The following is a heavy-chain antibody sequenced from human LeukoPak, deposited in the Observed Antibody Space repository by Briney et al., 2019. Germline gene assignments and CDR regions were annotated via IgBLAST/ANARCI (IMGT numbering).Heavy chain of an antibody. CDR2: INHRGTT. CDR3: AASVGRGLKIDP. V-gene: IGHV4-38-2*01. J-gene: IGHJ5*02. Sequence: PSETLSLTCAVSGYSISSGYYWCWIRQPPGKGLEWIGSINHRGTTYYNFSLKSRVTVSIDTSTNQFSLKLSSVTAADTAVYYCAASVGRGLKIDPWGQGTLVTVSS. D-gene: IGHD1-26*01. CDR1: GYSISSGYY.